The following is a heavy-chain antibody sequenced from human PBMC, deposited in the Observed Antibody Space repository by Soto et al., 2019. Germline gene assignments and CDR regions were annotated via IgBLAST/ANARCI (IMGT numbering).Heavy chain of an antibody. J-gene: IGHJ4*02. Sequence: EVQLLESGGGLVQPGGSLRLSCAASGFTFSSYAMSWVRQAPGEGLEWVSAISGSGGSTYYADSVKGRFTISRDNSKNTLYLQMNSLRAEDTAVYYCAKASDIVVVPAANDPFYFDYWGQGTLVTVSS. CDR3: AKASDIVVVPAANDPFYFDY. CDR2: ISGSGGST. V-gene: IGHV3-23*01. D-gene: IGHD2-2*01. CDR1: GFTFSSYA.